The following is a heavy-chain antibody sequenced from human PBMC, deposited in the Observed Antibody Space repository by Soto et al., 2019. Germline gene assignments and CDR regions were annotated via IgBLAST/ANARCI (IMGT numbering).Heavy chain of an antibody. CDR3: AKPGGGRWNYDFSWFDP. J-gene: IGHJ5*02. V-gene: IGHV3-23*01. D-gene: IGHD1-7*01. CDR1: GFTFSSYA. Sequence: TGGSLRLSCAASGFTFSSYAMSWVRQAPGKGLEWVSAISGSGGSTYYADSVKGRFTISRDNSKNTLYLQMNSLRAEDTAVYYCAKPGGGRWNYDFSWFDPWGQGTLVTVSS. CDR2: ISGSGGST.